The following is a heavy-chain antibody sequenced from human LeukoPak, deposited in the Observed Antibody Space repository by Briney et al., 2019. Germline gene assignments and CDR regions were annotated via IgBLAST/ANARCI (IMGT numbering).Heavy chain of an antibody. Sequence: ASVKVSCKASGYTFTSYAINWVRQAPGQGLEWMGWINTNTGNPTYAQGFTGRFVSSLDTSVSTAYLQISSLKAEDTAVYYCARDLFIGSSSWYESFDYWGQGTLVTVSS. CDR1: GYTFTSYA. V-gene: IGHV7-4-1*02. CDR2: INTNTGNP. D-gene: IGHD6-13*01. J-gene: IGHJ4*02. CDR3: ARDLFIGSSSWYESFDY.